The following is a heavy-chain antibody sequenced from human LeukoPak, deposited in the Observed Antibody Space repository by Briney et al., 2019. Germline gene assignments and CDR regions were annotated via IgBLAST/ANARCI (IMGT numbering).Heavy chain of an antibody. CDR2: IYYSGST. V-gene: IGHV4-31*03. Sequence: SQTLSLTCTVSGGSISSGGYYWSWIRQHPGKGLEWIGYIYYSGSTYYNPSLKSRVTISVDTSKNQFSLKLSSVTAADTAVYYCARDLPGYCSSISCYHAGMDVWGQGTTVTVSS. CDR1: GGSISSGGYY. CDR3: ARDLPGYCSSISCYHAGMDV. J-gene: IGHJ6*02. D-gene: IGHD2-2*01.